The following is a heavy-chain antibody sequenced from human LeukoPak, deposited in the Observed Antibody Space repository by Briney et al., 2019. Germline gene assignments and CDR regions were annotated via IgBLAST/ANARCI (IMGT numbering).Heavy chain of an antibody. CDR1: GFTFSNAW. CDR3: TTDLWFGEFGLDV. J-gene: IGHJ6*02. Sequence: KPGGSLRLSCAASGFTFSNAWMSWVRQAPGKGLEWVGRIKSKTDGGTTDYVAPVKGRFTISRDDSKNTLYVQMNSLKTEDTAVYYCTTDLWFGEFGLDVWGQGTTVIVSS. D-gene: IGHD3-10*01. CDR2: IKSKTDGGTT. V-gene: IGHV3-15*01.